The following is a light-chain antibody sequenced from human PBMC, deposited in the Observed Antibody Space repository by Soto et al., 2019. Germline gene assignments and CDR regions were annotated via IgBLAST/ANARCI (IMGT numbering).Light chain of an antibody. V-gene: IGLV1-40*01. Sequence: QSVLTQPPSVSGAPGQRVTISCTGSSGNIGAGYDVRWYQQLPGTAPKLLIYGNSNRPSGVPDRFSGSKSGTSASLAITGLQAEDEADYYCQSYDSSLSGYVVFGGGTKLTVL. J-gene: IGLJ2*01. CDR2: GNS. CDR3: QSYDSSLSGYVV. CDR1: SGNIGAGYD.